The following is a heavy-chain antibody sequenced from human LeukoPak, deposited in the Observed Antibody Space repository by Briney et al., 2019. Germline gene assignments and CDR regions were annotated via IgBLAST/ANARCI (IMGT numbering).Heavy chain of an antibody. Sequence: GGSLRLSCAASGFSFSDYAMDWVRQAPGKGLEWLSQISSSSSLIYYADSVKGRFTISRDNAKNSLYLHMSSLRDGDTAVYYCATKVYGSGGYFESWGQGTLVTVSS. V-gene: IGHV3-48*02. CDR3: ATKVYGSGGYFES. CDR2: ISSSSSLI. D-gene: IGHD3-10*01. J-gene: IGHJ4*02. CDR1: GFSFSDYA.